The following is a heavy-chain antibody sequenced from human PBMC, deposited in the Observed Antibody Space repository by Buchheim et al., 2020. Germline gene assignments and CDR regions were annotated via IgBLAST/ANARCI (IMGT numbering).Heavy chain of an antibody. D-gene: IGHD3-10*01. CDR3: TTDPTSYYYGSGSYLGVDY. V-gene: IGHV3-15*01. J-gene: IGHJ4*02. CDR2: IKSKTDGGTT. CDR1: GFTFSNAW. Sequence: EVQLVESGGGLVKPGGSLRLSCAASGFTFSNAWMSWVRQAPGKGLEWVGRIKSKTDGGTTDYAEPVKGRFTISRDNSQNTLYLQMNSLKTEDTAVYYCTTDPTSYYYGSGSYLGVDYWGQGTL.